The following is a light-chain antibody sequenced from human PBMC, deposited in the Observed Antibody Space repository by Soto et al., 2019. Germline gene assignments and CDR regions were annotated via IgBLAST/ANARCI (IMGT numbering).Light chain of an antibody. CDR1: SSDVGSYNL. V-gene: IGLV2-23*02. CDR2: GVS. J-gene: IGLJ3*02. Sequence: QSALTQPASVSGSPGQSITISCTGTSSDVGSYNLVSWYQQHPGKAPKLMIYGVSKRPSGVSNRFSGSKSGNTASLTISGLQAEDEADYYCCSYAGSSTLEVFGGGTKLTVL. CDR3: CSYAGSSTLEV.